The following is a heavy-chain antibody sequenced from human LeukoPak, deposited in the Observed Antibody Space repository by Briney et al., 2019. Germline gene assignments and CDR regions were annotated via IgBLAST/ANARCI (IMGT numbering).Heavy chain of an antibody. V-gene: IGHV4-34*01. CDR2: MDYSGST. CDR1: GGSFSGYY. Sequence: PSETLSLTCAVYGGSFSGYYWSWIRRPPGKGLEWIGSMDYSGSTYYNPSLKSRVTISVDTSKNQFSLKLSSVTAADTAVYYCARKFSYYYDSSGYYRRNPDAFDIWGQGTMVTVSS. D-gene: IGHD3-22*01. CDR3: ARKFSYYYDSSGYYRRNPDAFDI. J-gene: IGHJ3*02.